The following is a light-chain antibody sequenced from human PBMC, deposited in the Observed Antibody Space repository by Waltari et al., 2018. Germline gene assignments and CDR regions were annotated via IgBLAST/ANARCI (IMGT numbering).Light chain of an antibody. CDR1: QSVSGN. Sequence: EIVMTQSPATLSVSPGEGVTLSCRASQSVSGNLAWYHQRPGQAPRLLIYGASTRATGIPARFSGSGSGTEFTLTISSLQSEDFAVYYCHQYDHWPTFTFGQGTKLEI. J-gene: IGKJ2*01. CDR2: GAS. CDR3: HQYDHWPTFT. V-gene: IGKV3-15*01.